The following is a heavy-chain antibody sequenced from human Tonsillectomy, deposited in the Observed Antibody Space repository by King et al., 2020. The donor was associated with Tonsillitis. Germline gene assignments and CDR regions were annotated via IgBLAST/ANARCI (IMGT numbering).Heavy chain of an antibody. J-gene: IGHJ4*02. D-gene: IGHD3-10*01. CDR2: IYRSGAT. V-gene: IGHV4-4*07. CDR3: ARGGGHERGSGHFDY. CDR1: GDSISTYY. Sequence: QLQESGPGLVKPSETLSLTCTVSGDSISTYYWNWIRQPAGKGLEWIGRIYRSGATNYNPSLQGRITMSVDTSKNQFSLKLSSVTAADTAIYYCARGGGHERGSGHFDYWGQGTLVSVSS.